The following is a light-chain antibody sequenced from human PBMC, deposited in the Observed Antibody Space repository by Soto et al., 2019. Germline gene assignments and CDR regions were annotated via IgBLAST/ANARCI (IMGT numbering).Light chain of an antibody. CDR3: MQALQSPPT. V-gene: IGKV2-28*01. J-gene: IGKJ1*01. CDR2: LGS. CDR1: QSLLHSNGYDS. Sequence: EIVMTQSPLSLPVTPGEPASISCRSSQSLLHSNGYDSLDWYLQKPGQSPQLLIYLGSNRASGDPARFSGSGSGTDFTLKISRVEADDVGVYYCMQALQSPPTFGQGTKVEIK.